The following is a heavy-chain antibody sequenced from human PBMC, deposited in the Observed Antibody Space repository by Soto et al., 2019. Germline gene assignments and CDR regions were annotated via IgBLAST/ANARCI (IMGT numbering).Heavy chain of an antibody. CDR2: ISAYNGNT. CDR3: ARDNSARSVVITAGGWYFDL. Sequence: QVQLVQSGAEVKKPGASVKVSCKASGYTFTSYGISWVRQAPGQGLEWMGWISAYNGNTNYAQKLQGRVTMTTDTSTSTAYKEMRRLRSDDTAVYYGARDNSARSVVITAGGWYFDLWGRGTLVTVSS. J-gene: IGHJ2*01. D-gene: IGHD3-22*01. CDR1: GYTFTSYG. V-gene: IGHV1-18*01.